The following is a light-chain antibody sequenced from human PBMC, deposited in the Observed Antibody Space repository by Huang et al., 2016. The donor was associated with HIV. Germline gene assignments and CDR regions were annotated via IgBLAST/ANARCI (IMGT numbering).Light chain of an antibody. CDR2: AAS. CDR1: QSISSY. V-gene: IGKV1-39*01. Sequence: DIQMTQSPSSLSAFVGDRVTITCRASQSISSYLNWYQQKPGKAPKRLIYAASSLQSGVPSRFSGSGSGTDFTLTISSLQPEDFATYYCQQTYNTLWTFGQGTKVEIK. J-gene: IGKJ1*01. CDR3: QQTYNTLWT.